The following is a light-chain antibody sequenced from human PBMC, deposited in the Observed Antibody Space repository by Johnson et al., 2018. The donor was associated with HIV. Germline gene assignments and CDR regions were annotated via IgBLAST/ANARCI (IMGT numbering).Light chain of an antibody. V-gene: IGLV1-51*01. CDR2: DNS. Sequence: QSVLTQPPSVSAAPGQKVTISCSGNRSNIGDNFVSWYQHLPGTAPKLLVYDNSKRPSGIPDRFSGSKSGTSATLGITGLQPGDEADYYCGTCDSSLSAGVFGTGTKVTVL. CDR3: GTCDSSLSAGV. CDR1: RSNIGDNF. J-gene: IGLJ1*01.